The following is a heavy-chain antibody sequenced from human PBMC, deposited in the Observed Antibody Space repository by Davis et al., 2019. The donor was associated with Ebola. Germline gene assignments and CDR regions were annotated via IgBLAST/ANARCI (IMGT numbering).Heavy chain of an antibody. CDR2: IYSNGST. CDR3: TRVGRNAFDV. Sequence: GESLKISCAASGFSVSNNYMTWVRQAPGKGLEWVSLIYSNGSTYYADSVKGRFTISRDNSKNTLYLQMNSLKAEDTAVYYCTRVGRNAFDVWGQGTTVTVSS. D-gene: IGHD1-26*01. V-gene: IGHV3-53*01. J-gene: IGHJ3*01. CDR1: GFSVSNNY.